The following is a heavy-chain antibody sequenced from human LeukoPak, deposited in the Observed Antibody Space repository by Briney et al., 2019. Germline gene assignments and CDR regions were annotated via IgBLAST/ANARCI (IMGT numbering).Heavy chain of an antibody. CDR1: GYSISSGYY. Sequence: PSETLSLTCAVSGYSISSGYYLGWIRQPPGKGLEWIGSIYHSGSTYYNPSLKSRVTIAVYTSKNQFSLKLSPLTAADTALYYCARRTSGKHWYFDLWGRGPLVTAS. CDR2: IYHSGST. J-gene: IGHJ2*01. CDR3: ARRTSGKHWYFDL. D-gene: IGHD1-14*01. V-gene: IGHV4-38-2*01.